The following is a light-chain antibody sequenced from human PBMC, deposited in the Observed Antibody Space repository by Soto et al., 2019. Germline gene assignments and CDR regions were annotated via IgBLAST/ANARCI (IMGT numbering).Light chain of an antibody. CDR3: SSYTSSSISYV. J-gene: IGLJ1*01. CDR2: DVS. CDR1: SSDVGGYNY. V-gene: IGLV2-14*01. Sequence: QSVLTQPASVSWSPGQSVTISCTGTSSDVGGYNYVSWYQQHPGKAPKLMIYDVSNRPSGVSNRFSGSKSGNTASLTISGLQAEDEADYYCSSYTSSSISYVFGTGTKVTV.